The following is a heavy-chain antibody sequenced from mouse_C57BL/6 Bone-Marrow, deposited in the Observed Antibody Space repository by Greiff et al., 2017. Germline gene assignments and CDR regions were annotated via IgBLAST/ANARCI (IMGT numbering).Heavy chain of an antibody. J-gene: IGHJ1*03. CDR3: AREGDCHWYFDV. CDR1: GYTFTSYG. Sequence: QVQLKESGAELARPGASVKLSCKASGYTFTSYGISWVKQRTGQGLEWIGEIYPRSGNTYYNEKFKGKATLTADKSSSTAYMGLRSLTSEDSAVYFCAREGDCHWYFDVWGTGTTVTVSS. CDR2: IYPRSGNT. V-gene: IGHV1-81*01.